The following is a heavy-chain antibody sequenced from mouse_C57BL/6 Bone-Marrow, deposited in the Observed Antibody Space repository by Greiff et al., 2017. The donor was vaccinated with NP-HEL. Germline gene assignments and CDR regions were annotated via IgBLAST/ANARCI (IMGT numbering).Heavy chain of an antibody. V-gene: IGHV5-12*01. Sequence: EVKLVESGGGLVQPGGSLKLSCAASGFTFSDYYMYWVRQTPEKRLEWVAYISNGGGSTYYPDTVKGRFTISRDTAKNTLYLQMSRLKAEDTAMYYCARQRYAMDYWGQGTSGTVSS. J-gene: IGHJ4*01. CDR3: ARQRYAMDY. CDR2: ISNGGGST. CDR1: GFTFSDYY.